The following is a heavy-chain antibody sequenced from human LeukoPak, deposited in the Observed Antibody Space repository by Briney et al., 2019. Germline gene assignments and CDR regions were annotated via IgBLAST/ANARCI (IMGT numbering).Heavy chain of an antibody. V-gene: IGHV4-59*01. CDR3: ARVGSGSSSSPLEY. D-gene: IGHD6-6*01. CDR1: GGSISSYY. CDR2: IYYSGST. J-gene: IGHJ4*02. Sequence: PSETLSLTCTVSGGSISSYYWSWIRQPPGKGLEWIGYIYYSGSTNYNPSLKSRVTISVDTSKNQFSLKLSSVTAADTAVYYCARVGSGSSSSPLEYWGQGTLVTVSS.